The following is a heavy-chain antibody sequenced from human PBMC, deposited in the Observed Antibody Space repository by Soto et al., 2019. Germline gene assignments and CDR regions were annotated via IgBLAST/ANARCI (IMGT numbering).Heavy chain of an antibody. CDR1: GGSISSSNW. D-gene: IGHD3-10*01. V-gene: IGHV4-4*02. Sequence: ASETLSLTCAVSGGSISSSNWWSWVRQPPGKGLEWIGEIYHSGTTNYNPSLKSRGTISVDKSKNQFSLNLGSVTAADTAVYYCAGRRDGSASLDYWGQGTLVTVSS. J-gene: IGHJ4*02. CDR3: AGRRDGSASLDY. CDR2: IYHSGTT.